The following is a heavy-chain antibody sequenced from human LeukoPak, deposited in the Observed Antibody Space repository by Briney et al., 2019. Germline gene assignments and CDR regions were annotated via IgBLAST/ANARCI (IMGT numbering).Heavy chain of an antibody. J-gene: IGHJ4*02. CDR1: GFTFSSYW. Sequence: TGGSLRLSCAASGFTFSSYWMHWVRQAPGKGLVWVSRINSDGSSTSYADSVKGRFTISRDNAKNTLYLQTNSLRAEDTAVYYCARSGLLEWLIPFDYWGQGTLVTVSS. CDR3: ARSGLLEWLIPFDY. CDR2: INSDGSST. V-gene: IGHV3-74*01. D-gene: IGHD3-3*01.